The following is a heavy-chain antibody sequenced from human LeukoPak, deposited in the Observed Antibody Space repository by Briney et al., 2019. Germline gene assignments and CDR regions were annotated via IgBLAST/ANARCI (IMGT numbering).Heavy chain of an antibody. CDR3: ARSPYVLLWFGETSYFDY. V-gene: IGHV4-59*06. D-gene: IGHD3-10*01. CDR2: IYYSGST. J-gene: IGHJ4*02. Sequence: PSETLSLTCTVSGGSISSYYWSWVRQHPGKGLEWIGYIYYSGSTYYNPSLKSRVTISVDTSKNQFSLKLSSVTAADTAVYYCARSPYVLLWFGETSYFDYWGQGTLVTVSS. CDR1: GGSISSYY.